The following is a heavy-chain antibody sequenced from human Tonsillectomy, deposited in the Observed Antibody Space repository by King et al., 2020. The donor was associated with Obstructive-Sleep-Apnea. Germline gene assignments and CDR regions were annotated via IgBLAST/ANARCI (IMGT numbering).Heavy chain of an antibody. Sequence: VQLVESGGGLVQPGRSLRLSCAASGFTFDDYAMHWVRQAPGKGLEWVSGISWNSGSIGYADSVKGRFTISRDNAKNSLYLQMNSLRAEDTALYYYAKDSFPIAVAGTYYFDYWGQGTLVTVSS. CDR1: GFTFDDYA. CDR3: AKDSFPIAVAGTYYFDY. V-gene: IGHV3-9*01. J-gene: IGHJ4*02. D-gene: IGHD6-19*01. CDR2: ISWNSGSI.